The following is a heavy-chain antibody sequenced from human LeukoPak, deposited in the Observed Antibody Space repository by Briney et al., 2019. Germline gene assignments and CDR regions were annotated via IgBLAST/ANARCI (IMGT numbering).Heavy chain of an antibody. V-gene: IGHV4-59*06. Sequence: SETLSLTCTVSGGSISSYYWSWIRQPAGKGLEWIGYIYYSGSTYYNPSLKSRVTISVDTSKNQFSLKLSSVTAADTAVYYCARCTIFGQDIWGQGTMVTVSS. D-gene: IGHD3-3*01. J-gene: IGHJ3*02. CDR3: ARCTIFGQDI. CDR1: GGSISSYY. CDR2: IYYSGST.